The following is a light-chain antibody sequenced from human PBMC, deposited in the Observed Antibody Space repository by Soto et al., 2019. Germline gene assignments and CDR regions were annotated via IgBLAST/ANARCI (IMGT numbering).Light chain of an antibody. J-gene: IGKJ2*01. V-gene: IGKV3-15*01. CDR2: GAS. CDR1: QSISRR. Sequence: EVVLTQSPATLSVSPGERATLSCRTSQSISRRLAWYQQRPGQAPRLLVYGASTRATGIPARFSGSGSETEFTLTISRVEPEDFAVYYCQQCGPSLKYTFGQGTTLEIK. CDR3: QQCGPSLKYT.